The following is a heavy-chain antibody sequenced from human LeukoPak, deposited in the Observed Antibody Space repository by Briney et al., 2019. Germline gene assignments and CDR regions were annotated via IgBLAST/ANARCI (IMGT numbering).Heavy chain of an antibody. J-gene: IGHJ6*03. D-gene: IGHD3-10*01. CDR1: GFTFSSYS. CDR3: ARGVIYGSGSYEYYYYYYMDV. V-gene: IGHV3-48*04. Sequence: PGGSLRLSCAASGFTFSSYSMNWVRQAPGKGLEWVSYISSSSSTIYYADSVKGRFTISRDNAKNSLYLQMNSLRAEDTAVYYCARGVIYGSGSYEYYYYYYMDVWGKGTTVTVSS. CDR2: ISSSSSTI.